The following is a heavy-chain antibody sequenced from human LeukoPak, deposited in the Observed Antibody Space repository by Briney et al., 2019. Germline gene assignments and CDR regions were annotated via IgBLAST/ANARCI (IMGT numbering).Heavy chain of an antibody. CDR1: GYSFPSYW. CDR3: ARQHDESYFDY. J-gene: IGHJ4*01. V-gene: IGHV5-10-1*01. CDR2: IDPSDSYT. Sequence: GESLKILCKGSGYSFPSYWISWVRQMPGKGLEWMGRIDPSDSYTNYSPSFQGHVTISADKSISTAYLQWSSLKASDTAMYYCARQHDESYFDYWEQRFLVTVSS. D-gene: IGHD3-3*01.